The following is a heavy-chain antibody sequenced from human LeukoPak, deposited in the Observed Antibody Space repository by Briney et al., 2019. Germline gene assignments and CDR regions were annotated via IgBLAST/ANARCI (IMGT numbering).Heavy chain of an antibody. J-gene: IGHJ3*02. D-gene: IGHD1-26*01. V-gene: IGHV3-30-3*01. CDR3: ARDGIVGAPEAFDI. CDR1: GFTFSSYA. Sequence: GGSLRLSCAASGFTFSSYAMHWVRQAPGKGLEWVAVISYDGSNKYYADSVKGRFTISRDNSKNTLYLQMNSLRADDTAVYYCARDGIVGAPEAFDIWGQGTKVTVSS. CDR2: ISYDGSNK.